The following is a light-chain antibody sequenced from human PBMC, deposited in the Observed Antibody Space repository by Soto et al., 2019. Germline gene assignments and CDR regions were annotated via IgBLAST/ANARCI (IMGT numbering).Light chain of an antibody. V-gene: IGKV1-5*01. Sequence: DIQMTQSPSTLSASVGDRVTITCRASQSISSWLAWYQQKPGKAPKLLIYDASILESGVPSRFSGSGSGTEFTLTISSLPPDDFATYYCQQYNSYPYTFGQGTKLEIK. CDR3: QQYNSYPYT. CDR1: QSISSW. J-gene: IGKJ2*01. CDR2: DAS.